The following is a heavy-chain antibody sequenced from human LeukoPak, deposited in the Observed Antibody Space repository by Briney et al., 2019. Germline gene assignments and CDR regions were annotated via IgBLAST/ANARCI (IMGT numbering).Heavy chain of an antibody. D-gene: IGHD3-22*01. CDR3: AREGPSVYDRGAIDV. J-gene: IGHJ3*01. Sequence: GGSLRLSCTASGFTVSDNYMSWVRQAPGKGLEWVLVIYSSGTTYYADSVKGRFTISRDNSKNTLYLQMNSLRVEDTAVYYCAREGPSVYDRGAIDVWGQGTMVTVAS. CDR2: IYSSGTT. V-gene: IGHV3-66*01. CDR1: GFTVSDNY.